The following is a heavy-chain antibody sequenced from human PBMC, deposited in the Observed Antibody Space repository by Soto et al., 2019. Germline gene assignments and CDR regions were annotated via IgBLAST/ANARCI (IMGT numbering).Heavy chain of an antibody. V-gene: IGHV4-34*01. CDR2: VNHRGGT. J-gene: IGHJ4*02. CDR1: GRSFSNPYFY. D-gene: IGHD6-19*01. Sequence: QVQLQQWGAGLLKPSETLSLTCAVYGRSFSNPYFYWSWIRQPPGKGLEWIGEVNHRGGTNYTPSLKRRVTISLDTSQNHFSLRLTSLTAADTAVYYCASLDSSGWYFDDWGQGTLVTVSS. CDR3: ASLDSSGWYFDD.